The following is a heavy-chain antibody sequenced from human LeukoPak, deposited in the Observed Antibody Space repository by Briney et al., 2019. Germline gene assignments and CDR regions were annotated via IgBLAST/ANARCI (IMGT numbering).Heavy chain of an antibody. V-gene: IGHV1-2*02. CDR3: AIGTPIGSCSGGSCQDAFDI. D-gene: IGHD2-15*01. Sequence: ASVKVSCKASGYTFTGYYMHWVRQAPGQGLEWMGWINPNSGGTNYAQKFQGRVTMTRDTSISTAYMELSRLRSDDTAVYYCAIGTPIGSCSGGSCQDAFDIWGQGTMVTVSS. CDR2: INPNSGGT. J-gene: IGHJ3*02. CDR1: GYTFTGYY.